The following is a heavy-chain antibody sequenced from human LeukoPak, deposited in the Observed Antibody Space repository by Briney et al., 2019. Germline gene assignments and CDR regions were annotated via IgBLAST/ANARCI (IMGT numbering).Heavy chain of an antibody. D-gene: IGHD3-22*01. CDR2: IYHSGST. CDR3: ARARMIVVVLFDY. CDR1: GGSISSGGYY. Sequence: SETLSLTCTVSGGSISSGGYYWSWIRQPPGKGLEWIGYIYHSGSTYYNPSLKSRVTISVDRSKNQFSLKLSPVTAADTAVYYCARARMIVVVLFDYWGQGTLVTVSS. J-gene: IGHJ4*02. V-gene: IGHV4-30-2*01.